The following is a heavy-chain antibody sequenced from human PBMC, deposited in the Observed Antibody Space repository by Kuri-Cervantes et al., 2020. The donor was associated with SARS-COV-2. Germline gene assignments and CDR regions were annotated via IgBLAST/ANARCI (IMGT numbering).Heavy chain of an antibody. CDR3: GSTIAVAGVGVHYHLDV. V-gene: IGHV1-69*04. CDR2: IIPVLGTT. Sequence: SVNVSCKASGGTFSTDGITWVRQAPGQGLEWTGTIIPVLGTTTYSQKFQGRVTITADKSTSTAYMELSSLTSEDTAVYYCGSTIAVAGVGVHYHLDVWGKGTTVTVSS. J-gene: IGHJ6*03. D-gene: IGHD6-19*01. CDR1: GGTFSTDG.